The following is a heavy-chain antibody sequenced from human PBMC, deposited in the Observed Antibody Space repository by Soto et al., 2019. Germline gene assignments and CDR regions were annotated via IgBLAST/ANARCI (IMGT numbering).Heavy chain of an antibody. CDR2: ISSSGSTI. CDR3: ARCYESYYYGMDV. J-gene: IGHJ6*02. V-gene: IGHV3-11*01. Sequence: PGGSLRLSCAASGFTFSDYYMSWIRQAPGKGLEWVSYISSSGSTIYYADSVKGRFTISGDNAKNSLYLQMNSLRAEDTAVYYCARCYESYYYGMDVWGQGTTVTVSS. D-gene: IGHD3-3*01. CDR1: GFTFSDYY.